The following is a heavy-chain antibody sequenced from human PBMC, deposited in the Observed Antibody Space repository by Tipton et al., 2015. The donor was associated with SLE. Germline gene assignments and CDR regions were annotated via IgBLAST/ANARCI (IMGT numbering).Heavy chain of an antibody. Sequence: GSLRLSCAASGFTFSSSAMSWVRQAPGKGLEWVSTFSGSGGSTYYADSVRGRFTISRDNSKNKLYLQMNSLRADDTAVYYCARRRLVWPLDAFDIWGQGTMVTVSS. D-gene: IGHD5-12*01. CDR2: FSGSGGST. CDR1: GFTFSSSA. V-gene: IGHV3-23*01. CDR3: ARRRLVWPLDAFDI. J-gene: IGHJ3*02.